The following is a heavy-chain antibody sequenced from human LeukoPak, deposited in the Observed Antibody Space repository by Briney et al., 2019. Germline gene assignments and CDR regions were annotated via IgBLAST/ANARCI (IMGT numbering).Heavy chain of an antibody. D-gene: IGHD6-19*01. CDR1: GGSISSSSYY. V-gene: IGHV4-39*07. CDR3: ATLREYSSGWYFDY. Sequence: PSETLSLTCTVSGGSISSSSYYWGWIRQPPGKGLEWIGSIYYSGSTNYNPSLKSRVTISVDTSKNQFSLKLSSVTAADTAVYYCATLREYSSGWYFDYWGQGTLVTVSS. J-gene: IGHJ4*02. CDR2: IYYSGST.